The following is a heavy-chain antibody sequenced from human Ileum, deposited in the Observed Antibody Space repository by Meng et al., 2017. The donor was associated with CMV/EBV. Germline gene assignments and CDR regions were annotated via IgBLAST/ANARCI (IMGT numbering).Heavy chain of an antibody. D-gene: IGHD3-3*01. Sequence: QRQHWGEGQLKPSETLSVRYTIQNSAFSDYYWTWIRQSPGKGLEWIGEINNRGSTNYNPSLKSRVTISIDTSRNQFSLKLTSMTAADTAVYYCARASPQRRFLSYWGQGTLVTVSS. V-gene: IGHV4-34*01. CDR1: NSAFSDYY. CDR2: INNRGST. CDR3: ARASPQRRFLSY. J-gene: IGHJ4*02.